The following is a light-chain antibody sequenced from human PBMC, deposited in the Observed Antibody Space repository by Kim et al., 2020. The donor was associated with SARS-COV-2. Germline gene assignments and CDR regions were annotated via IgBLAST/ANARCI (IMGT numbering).Light chain of an antibody. J-gene: IGLJ2*01. CDR2: QDA. CDR3: QAWDSSTVV. Sequence: SYELTQPPSVSVSPGQTASITCSGEKLEDKFACWYQQKPGQSPVLVIYQDAKRPSGIPERFSGSNSGNTATLTISGAQAMDEADYYCQAWDSSTVVFGGGAQRTVL. CDR1: KLEDKF. V-gene: IGLV3-1*01.